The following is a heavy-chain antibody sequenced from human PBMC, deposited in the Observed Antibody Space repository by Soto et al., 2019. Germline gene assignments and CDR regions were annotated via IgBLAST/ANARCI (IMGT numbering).Heavy chain of an antibody. CDR2: IYYSGST. D-gene: IGHD1-7*01. CDR3: AREVFHWNYVLNYYYYYGMDV. J-gene: IGHJ6*02. Sequence: PSETLSLTCTVSGGSVSSGSYYWSWIRQPPGKGLEWIGYIYYSGSTNYNPSLKSRVTISVDTSKNQFSLKLSSVTAADTAVYYCAREVFHWNYVLNYYYYYGMDVWGQGTTVTVSS. CDR1: GGSVSSGSYY. V-gene: IGHV4-61*01.